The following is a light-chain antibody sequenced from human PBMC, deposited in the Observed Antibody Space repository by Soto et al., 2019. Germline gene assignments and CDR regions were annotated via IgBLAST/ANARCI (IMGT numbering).Light chain of an antibody. CDR3: QSYDSSLSGRV. CDR1: SSNIGAGYD. V-gene: IGLV1-40*01. Sequence: QAVVTQPPSVSGAPGQRVTISCTGSSSNIGAGYDVHWYQQLPGTAPKLLIYGNSNRPSGVPDRFSGSKSGTSASLAITGLQAEEEADYYCQSYDSSLSGRVFGTGTKLTVL. J-gene: IGLJ1*01. CDR2: GNS.